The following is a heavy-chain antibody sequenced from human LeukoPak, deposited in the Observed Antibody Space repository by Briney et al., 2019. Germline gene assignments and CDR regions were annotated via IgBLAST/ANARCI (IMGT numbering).Heavy chain of an antibody. J-gene: IGHJ4*02. V-gene: IGHV4-59*01. D-gene: IGHD1-26*01. Sequence: SETLSLTCTVSGDSISSYYWSWIRQPPGKGLEWIGYIYYSGSTNYNPSLKSRVTISVDTSKNQFSLKLSSVTAADTAVYYCARVRGSGSYHFFDYWGQGTLVTVSS. CDR3: ARVRGSGSYHFFDY. CDR2: IYYSGST. CDR1: GDSISSYY.